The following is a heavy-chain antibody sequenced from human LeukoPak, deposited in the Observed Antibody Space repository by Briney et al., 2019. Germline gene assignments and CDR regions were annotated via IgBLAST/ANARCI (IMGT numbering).Heavy chain of an antibody. Sequence: SETLSLTCTVSGGSISSYYWSWIRQPPGKGLEWIGYMYYSGSTNYNPSLTSRVTISVDTSKTQFTLKLSSVTAADTAVYYCARRVTSNWFDPWGQGTLVTVSS. CDR1: GGSISSYY. CDR3: ARRVTSNWFDP. J-gene: IGHJ5*02. CDR2: MYYSGST. V-gene: IGHV4-59*08. D-gene: IGHD2-21*02.